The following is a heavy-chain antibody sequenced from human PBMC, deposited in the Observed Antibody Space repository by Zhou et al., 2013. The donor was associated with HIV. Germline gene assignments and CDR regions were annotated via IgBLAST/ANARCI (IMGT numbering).Heavy chain of an antibody. D-gene: IGHD2-8*01. J-gene: IGHJ5*02. CDR1: GYTFTAYY. CDR2: INPGIGST. Sequence: QVQLVQSGAEMKKPGASVNISCKASGYTFTAYYIHWVRQAPGQGLEWMGLINPGIGSTYYAEKFQGRVTMTRDTSTSTVNMQLGTLTSEDTAVYYCARVTPVNCKNGVCVGWSDPWGQGTLVTVSS. V-gene: IGHV1-46*01. CDR3: ARVTPVNCKNGVCVGWSDP.